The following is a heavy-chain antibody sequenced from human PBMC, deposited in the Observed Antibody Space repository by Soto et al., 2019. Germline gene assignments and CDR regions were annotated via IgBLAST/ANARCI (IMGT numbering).Heavy chain of an antibody. V-gene: IGHV4-34*01. CDR2: INHSGST. CDR3: ARGDYGGNSDDY. CDR1: GGSFSDYY. D-gene: IGHD4-17*01. J-gene: IGHJ4*02. Sequence: SETLSLTCAVYGGSFSDYYWSWIRQSPGKGLEWIGEINHSGSTNYNPSLKSRVIISVDTSKNQFSLKLSSVTAADTAVYYCARGDYGGNSDDYWGRGTLVTVSS.